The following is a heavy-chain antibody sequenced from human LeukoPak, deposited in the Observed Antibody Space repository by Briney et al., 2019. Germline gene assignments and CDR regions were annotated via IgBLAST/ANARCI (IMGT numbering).Heavy chain of an antibody. CDR2: ISGHNGNT. D-gene: IGHD6-13*01. CDR3: ARIWAEFQLVSDF. J-gene: IGHJ4*02. CDR1: GYSFTSYL. Sequence: ASVKVSCRASGYSFTSYLISWVRQVPGQGLGWMGWISGHNGNTDYAQKFKDRVTLTTDTSSSTAYMELGSLTSDDTAVYFCARIWAEFQLVSDFWGQGTLVTVSP. V-gene: IGHV1-18*01.